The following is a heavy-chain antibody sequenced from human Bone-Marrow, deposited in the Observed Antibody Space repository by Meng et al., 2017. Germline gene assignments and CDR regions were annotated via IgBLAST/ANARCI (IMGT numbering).Heavy chain of an antibody. J-gene: IGHJ5*02. CDR1: GASSSSSHW. D-gene: IGHD3-3*01. Sequence: VQVQESGPGLVKPSGTLSLTCAVSGASSSSSHWWGWVRQPPGKGLEWIGEIYHDGSTNYTPSLKSRVTISVDKSKNQFSLKLSSVTAADTAVYYCARAAYDIWSGYAPWGQGSLVTVSS. CDR3: ARAAYDIWSGYAP. CDR2: IYHDGST. V-gene: IGHV4-4*02.